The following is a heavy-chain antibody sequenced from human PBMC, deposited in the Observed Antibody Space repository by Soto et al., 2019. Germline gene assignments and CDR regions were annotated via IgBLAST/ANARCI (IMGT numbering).Heavy chain of an antibody. V-gene: IGHV4-39*01. Sequence: SETLSLTCTVSGGSISSSSYYWGWIRQPPGKGLEWIGSIYYSGSTYYNPSLKSRVTISVDTSKNQFSLKLSSVTAADTAVYYCARLRDDYIWGSYRSIELYYFDYWGQGTLVTVSS. CDR1: GGSISSSSYY. CDR3: ARLRDDYIWGSYRSIELYYFDY. J-gene: IGHJ4*02. CDR2: IYYSGST. D-gene: IGHD3-16*02.